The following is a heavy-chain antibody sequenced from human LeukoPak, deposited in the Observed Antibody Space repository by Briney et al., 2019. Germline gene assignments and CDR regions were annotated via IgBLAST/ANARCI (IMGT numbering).Heavy chain of an antibody. V-gene: IGHV1-69*05. Sequence: SVKVSCKASGATVSYYAISWVRQAPGQGLEWMGGIIPIFGTSNYAQKFQGRVTITTDESTNTAYMELSSLRSEDTAVYYCATISKVGATNYWGQGTLVTVSS. CDR1: GATVSYYA. J-gene: IGHJ4*02. D-gene: IGHD1-26*01. CDR3: ATISKVGATNY. CDR2: IIPIFGTS.